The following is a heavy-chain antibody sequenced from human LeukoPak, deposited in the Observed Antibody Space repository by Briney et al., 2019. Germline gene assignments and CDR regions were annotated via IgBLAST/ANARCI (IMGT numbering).Heavy chain of an antibody. D-gene: IGHD2-2*01. V-gene: IGHV4-34*01. CDR1: GGSSSGYF. CDR2: IYHSGGT. CDR3: ARSSGGGYCSSTSCPMDV. J-gene: IGHJ6*02. Sequence: SETLSLTCAVYGGSSSGYFWSWIRQPPGKGLEWIGEIYHSGGTNYNPSLKSRVTISLDTSKNQFSLKLNSVTAADTAVYYCARSSGGGYCSSTSCPMDVWGQGTTVTVSS.